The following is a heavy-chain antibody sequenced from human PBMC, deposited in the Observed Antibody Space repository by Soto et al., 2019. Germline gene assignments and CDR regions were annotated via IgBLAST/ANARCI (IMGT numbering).Heavy chain of an antibody. CDR3: ARDLYDFWSGYYQPKNWFDP. CDR2: ISAYNGNT. CDR1: GYTFTSYG. J-gene: IGHJ5*02. D-gene: IGHD3-3*01. V-gene: IGHV1-18*01. Sequence: GASVKVSWKASGYTFTSYGISWVRQAPGQGLEWMGWISAYNGNTNYAQKLQGRVTMTTDTSTSTAYMELRSLRSDDTAVYYCARDLYDFWSGYYQPKNWFDPWGQGTLVTVSS.